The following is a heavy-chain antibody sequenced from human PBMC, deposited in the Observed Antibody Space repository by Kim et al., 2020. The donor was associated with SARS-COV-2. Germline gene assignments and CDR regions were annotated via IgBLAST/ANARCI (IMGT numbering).Heavy chain of an antibody. CDR3: AKPPRGAGGAFDY. D-gene: IGHD3-10*01. Sequence: GGSLRLSCGASGFTFSNYAMSWVRQAPGKGLEWVSTIDPSAIDSYYADSVKGRFTISRDNSRNTVNLQMDSLRAEDTALYYCAKPPRGAGGAFDYWGQGTLVTVSS. CDR2: IDPSAIDS. J-gene: IGHJ4*02. V-gene: IGHV3-23*01. CDR1: GFTFSNYA.